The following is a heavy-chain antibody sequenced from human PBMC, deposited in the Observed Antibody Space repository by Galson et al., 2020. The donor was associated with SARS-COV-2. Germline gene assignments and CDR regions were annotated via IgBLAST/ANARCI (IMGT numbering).Heavy chain of an antibody. Sequence: ETSETLSLTCTVSGGTISSSFYYWGWLRQPPGKGLEWIGYIYYSGITYYNPSLKSRVTISVDTSKDQFALKLSPVTAADTAVYYCARRLPSSGWNNFDCWGQGTLVTVSS. CDR1: GGTISSSFYY. J-gene: IGHJ4*02. CDR3: ARRLPSSGWNNFDC. V-gene: IGHV4-39*01. CDR2: IYYSGIT. D-gene: IGHD3-22*01.